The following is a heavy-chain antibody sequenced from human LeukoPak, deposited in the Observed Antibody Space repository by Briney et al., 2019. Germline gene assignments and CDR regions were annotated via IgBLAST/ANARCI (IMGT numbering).Heavy chain of an antibody. CDR3: ATFEGYYDSSGYPH. Sequence: ASVKVSYKVSGYTLTELSMHWVRQAPGKGLEWMGGFDPEDGETIYAQKFQGRVTMTEDTSTDTAYMELSSLRSEDTAVYYCATFEGYYDSSGYPHWGQGTLVTVSS. D-gene: IGHD3-22*01. J-gene: IGHJ1*01. CDR1: GYTLTELS. CDR2: FDPEDGET. V-gene: IGHV1-24*01.